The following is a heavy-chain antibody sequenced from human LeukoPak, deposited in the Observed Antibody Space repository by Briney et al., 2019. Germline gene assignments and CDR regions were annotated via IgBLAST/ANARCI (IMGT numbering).Heavy chain of an antibody. V-gene: IGHV3-23*01. CDR3: GKTTTRYSSGRYTGCPVDY. Sequence: PGGSLRLSCAASGFTFNSYAMYWVRQAPGKGLEWVSGIFGSGGSAHYADSVKGRFTISRDNSKNTVYLQMDSLRVENTAVYYCGKTTTRYSSGRYTGCPVDYWGHGTLVTVPS. J-gene: IGHJ4*01. CDR1: GFTFNSYA. D-gene: IGHD6-19*01. CDR2: IFGSGGSA.